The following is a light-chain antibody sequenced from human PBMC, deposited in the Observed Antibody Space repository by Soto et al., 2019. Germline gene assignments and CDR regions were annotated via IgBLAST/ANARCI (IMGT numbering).Light chain of an antibody. CDR1: QSVSSH. CDR2: DAS. J-gene: IGKJ5*01. Sequence: EIVLTQSPATLSLSPGERATVSCRASQSVSSHLAWYQQKRGQAPRLLIYDASSRASGIPARFSGSGSGTDFTLTISSLEPEGFAVYYCQQGGNWPLTFGQGTRLEIK. CDR3: QQGGNWPLT. V-gene: IGKV3-11*01.